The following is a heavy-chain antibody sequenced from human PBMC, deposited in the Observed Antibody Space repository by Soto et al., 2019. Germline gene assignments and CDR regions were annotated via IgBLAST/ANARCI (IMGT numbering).Heavy chain of an antibody. Sequence: QVQLQESGPGLVKPSQTLSLTCTVSGGSISSGGYYWSWIRQHPGKGLEWIGYIYYSGSAYYNPSLMSRVTISVDSSKNQFSLKLSSVTAADMVVYYCAREHGVSNWFDPWGQGTLVTVSS. CDR2: IYYSGSA. D-gene: IGHD2-8*01. CDR3: AREHGVSNWFDP. J-gene: IGHJ5*02. CDR1: GGSISSGGYY. V-gene: IGHV4-31*03.